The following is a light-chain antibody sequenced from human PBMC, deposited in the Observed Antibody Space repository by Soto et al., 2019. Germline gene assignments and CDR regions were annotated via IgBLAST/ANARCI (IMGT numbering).Light chain of an antibody. Sequence: QSALAQPASVSGCPGQSITISCTGTSSDVGGYNYVSWYQQHPGKAPKLMIYEVSNRPSGVSNRFSGSKSGNTASLTISGLQAEDEADYYCSSYTSSSISYVFGTGTKVTVL. CDR2: EVS. J-gene: IGLJ1*01. CDR3: SSYTSSSISYV. V-gene: IGLV2-14*01. CDR1: SSDVGGYNY.